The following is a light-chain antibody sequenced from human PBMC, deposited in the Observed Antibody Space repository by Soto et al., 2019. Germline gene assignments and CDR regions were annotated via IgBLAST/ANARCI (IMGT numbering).Light chain of an antibody. Sequence: DIQMTRPPSSLSASVVGRGAITCQASQDIKNYLNWYQQKSGKAPKLLIYDASDLETGVPSRFSVSGSGTKFTLTIASLQPDDFATYYCQQYDSYPITFGQGTRLEIK. V-gene: IGKV1-33*01. CDR1: QDIKNY. J-gene: IGKJ5*01. CDR2: DAS. CDR3: QQYDSYPIT.